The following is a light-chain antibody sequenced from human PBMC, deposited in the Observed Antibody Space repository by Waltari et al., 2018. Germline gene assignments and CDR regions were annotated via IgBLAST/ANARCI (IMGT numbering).Light chain of an antibody. CDR1: SSASGAYTY. Sequence: SALTQPDSVSGSPGQSITISCSGVSSASGAYTYVSWYRRHPGEAPKVIIYDVSNRPSGVSNRFSGSKSGSTASLTISGLQPEDEAVYYCSSFTSSTTGIFGGGTKLTVL. CDR3: SSFTSSTTGI. V-gene: IGLV2-14*03. J-gene: IGLJ2*01. CDR2: DVS.